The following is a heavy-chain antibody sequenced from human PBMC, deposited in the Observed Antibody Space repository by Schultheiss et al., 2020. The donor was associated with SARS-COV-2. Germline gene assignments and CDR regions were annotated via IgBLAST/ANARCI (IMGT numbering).Heavy chain of an antibody. D-gene: IGHD3-9*01. CDR3: ARLFHNYDILTGWFYYYYGMDV. CDR2: FDPEDGET. J-gene: IGHJ6*02. Sequence: ASVKVSCKVSGYTLTELSMHWVRQAPGKGLEWMGGFDPEDGETIYAQKFQGRVTMTEDTSTDTAYMELSSLRSEDTAVYYCARLFHNYDILTGWFYYYYGMDVWGQGTTVTVSS. V-gene: IGHV1-24*01. CDR1: GYTLTELS.